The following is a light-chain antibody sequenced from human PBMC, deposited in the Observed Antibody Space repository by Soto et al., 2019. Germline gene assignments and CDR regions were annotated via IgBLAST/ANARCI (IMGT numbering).Light chain of an antibody. CDR3: QSFDSSLSVV. CDR2: GNN. Sequence: QAVVTQPPSVSGAPGQRVTISCTGSSSNIGAGYDVHWYQHLPGTAPKLLIYGNNNRPSGVPDRFSGSKSGTLASLAITGLQAEDETHYYCQSFDSSLSVVFGGGTKLTVL. CDR1: SSNIGAGYD. J-gene: IGLJ2*01. V-gene: IGLV1-40*01.